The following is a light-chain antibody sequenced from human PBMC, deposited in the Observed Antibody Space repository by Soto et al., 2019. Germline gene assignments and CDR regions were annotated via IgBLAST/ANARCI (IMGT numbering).Light chain of an antibody. V-gene: IGLV2-14*01. CDR2: EVT. Sequence: QSALTQPASVSGSPGQSLTISCTGASSDVGGYNYVSWYQRHPGKAPKVMIYEVTNRPSGVSNRFSGSKSGNTASLTISGLQAEDEADYYCSSFTSSGTWVFGGGTQLTVL. J-gene: IGLJ2*01. CDR1: SSDVGGYNY. CDR3: SSFTSSGTWV.